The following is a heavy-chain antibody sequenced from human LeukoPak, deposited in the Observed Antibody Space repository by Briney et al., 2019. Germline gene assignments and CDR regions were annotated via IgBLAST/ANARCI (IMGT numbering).Heavy chain of an antibody. CDR1: GYTFTGYH. CDR3: ARRECSGGSCYSAGFDY. D-gene: IGHD2-15*01. Sequence: ASVKVSCKASGYTFTGYHMHWVREAPGQGLEWMGWINPNSGDTSYAQNFQGRVTMTSDTSITTAYMELSGLRSDDTAVYYCARRECSGGSCYSAGFDYWGQGTLVTVSS. J-gene: IGHJ4*02. V-gene: IGHV1-2*02. CDR2: INPNSGDT.